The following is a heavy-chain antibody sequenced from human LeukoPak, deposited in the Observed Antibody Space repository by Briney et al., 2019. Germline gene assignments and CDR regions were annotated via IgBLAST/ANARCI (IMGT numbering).Heavy chain of an antibody. CDR2: INSDGSST. J-gene: IGHJ4*02. CDR3: ARPYDFWTGLLDY. V-gene: IGHV3-74*01. D-gene: IGHD3-3*01. Sequence: PGGSLRLSCAASGFTFSSYWMHWVRQAPGKGLVWVSRINSDGSSTSYADSVKGRVTISRDNAKNTPYLQMDSLRAEDTAVYYCARPYDFWTGLLDYWGQGTLVTVSS. CDR1: GFTFSSYW.